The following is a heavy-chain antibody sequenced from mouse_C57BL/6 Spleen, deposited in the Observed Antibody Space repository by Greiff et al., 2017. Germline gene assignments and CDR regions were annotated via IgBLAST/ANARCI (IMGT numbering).Heavy chain of an antibody. CDR3: TRDYGSSFDWYFDV. CDR2: IDPETGGT. CDR1: GYTFTDYE. V-gene: IGHV1-15*01. J-gene: IGHJ1*03. D-gene: IGHD1-1*01. Sequence: VKLMESGAELVRPGASVTLSCKASGYTFTDYEMHWVKQTPVHGLEWIGAIDPETGGTAYNQKFKGKAILTADKSSSTAYMELRSLTSEDSAVYYCTRDYGSSFDWYFDVWGTGTTVTVSS.